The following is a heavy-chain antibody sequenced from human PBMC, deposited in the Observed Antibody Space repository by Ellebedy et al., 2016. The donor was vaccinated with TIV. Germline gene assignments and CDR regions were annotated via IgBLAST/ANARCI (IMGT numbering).Heavy chain of an antibody. Sequence: AASVRVSCKTSGYTFAGYYIHWVRQAPGQGLEWMGWINPNTGATKYAQKFQGRVTMTRATSISKTYTELSSLRSADAAVYYCAKALSAYDYYVLDFWGQGTLLTVSS. CDR3: AKALSAYDYYVLDF. V-gene: IGHV1-2*02. D-gene: IGHD3-10*02. J-gene: IGHJ4*02. CDR2: INPNTGAT. CDR1: GYTFAGYY.